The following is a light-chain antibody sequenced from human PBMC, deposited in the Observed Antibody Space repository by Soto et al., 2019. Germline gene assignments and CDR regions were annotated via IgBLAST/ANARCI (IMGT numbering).Light chain of an antibody. CDR3: QSYDSSLSAV. CDR1: SSNIGAGYD. J-gene: IGLJ7*01. Sequence: QSVLTQPPSVSGAPGPRVTISCTGSSSNIGAGYDVHWYQQLPGTAPKLLIYGNDNRPSGVPDRFSGSKSGTSASLAITGLQAEDEADYYCQSYDSSLSAVFGGGTQLTVL. V-gene: IGLV1-40*01. CDR2: GND.